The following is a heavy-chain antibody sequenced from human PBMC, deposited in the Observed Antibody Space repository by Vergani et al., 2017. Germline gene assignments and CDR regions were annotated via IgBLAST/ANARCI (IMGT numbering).Heavy chain of an antibody. CDR2: INPNSGGT. Sequence: QVQLVQSGAEVKKPGASVKVSCKASGYTFTGYYMHWVRQAPGQGLEWMGWINPNSGGTNYAQKFQGRVTMTRDTSISTAYMELSRLGSDDTSVYYCAREQGAVAGNPHRQGYYYGMDVWGQGTTVTVSS. V-gene: IGHV1-2*02. D-gene: IGHD6-19*01. J-gene: IGHJ6*02. CDR3: AREQGAVAGNPHRQGYYYGMDV. CDR1: GYTFTGYY.